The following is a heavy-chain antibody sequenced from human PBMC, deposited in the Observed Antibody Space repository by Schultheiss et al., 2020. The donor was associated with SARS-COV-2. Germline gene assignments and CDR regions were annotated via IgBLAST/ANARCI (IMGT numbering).Heavy chain of an antibody. CDR2: MNPNSGGT. J-gene: IGHJ4*02. Sequence: ASVKVSCKASGYTFTSYDINWVRQATGQGLEWMGWMNPNSGGTGYAQKFQGRVTMTRDTSISTAYMEVSSLRSEDTAVYYCVRGLGYCSSVSCSTDDYWGQGTLVTVSS. CDR1: GYTFTSYD. D-gene: IGHD2-2*02. V-gene: IGHV1-8*01. CDR3: VRGLGYCSSVSCSTDDY.